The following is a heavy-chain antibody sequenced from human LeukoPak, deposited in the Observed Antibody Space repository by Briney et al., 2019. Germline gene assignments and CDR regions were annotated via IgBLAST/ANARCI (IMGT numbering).Heavy chain of an antibody. CDR1: GFTFSNAW. CDR3: ARGNDYGDYVGIYFDY. V-gene: IGHV3-7*01. D-gene: IGHD4-17*01. CDR2: IKQDGSEK. J-gene: IGHJ4*02. Sequence: GGSLRLSCAVSGFTFSNAWMSWVRQAPGKGLEWVANIKQDGSEKYYVDSVKGRFTISRDNAKNSFYLQMNSLRAEDTAVYHCARGNDYGDYVGIYFDYWGQGTLVTVSS.